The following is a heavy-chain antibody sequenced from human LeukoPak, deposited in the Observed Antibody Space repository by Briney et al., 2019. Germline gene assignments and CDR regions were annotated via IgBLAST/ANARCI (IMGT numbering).Heavy chain of an antibody. V-gene: IGHV4-39*07. J-gene: IGHJ6*03. CDR3: ARAETGGYYYYYYYMDV. Sequence: SETLSLTCTVSGGSISSSSYYWGWIRQPPGKGLEWIGSIYYGGSTYYNPSLKSRVTISVDTSNNQFSLKLSSVTAADTAVYYCARAETGGYYYYYYYMDVWGKGTTVTVSS. D-gene: IGHD7-27*01. CDR1: GGSISSSSYY. CDR2: IYYGGST.